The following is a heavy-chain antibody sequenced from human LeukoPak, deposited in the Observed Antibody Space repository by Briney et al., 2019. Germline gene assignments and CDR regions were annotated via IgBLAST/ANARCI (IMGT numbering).Heavy chain of an antibody. CDR2: ISGSGGST. J-gene: IGHJ4*02. CDR3: AKSPAYSSSWYVVRTTPNLDYVDY. CDR1: GFTFSSYA. V-gene: IGHV3-23*01. Sequence: GASLRLSCAASGFTFSSYAMHWVRQAPGQGLEWVSSISGSGGSTYYAESVKGRFTITRDNSKNTLYLQMNSLRAEDTAVYYCAKSPAYSSSWYVVRTTPNLDYVDYWGQGTLVTVSS. D-gene: IGHD6-13*01.